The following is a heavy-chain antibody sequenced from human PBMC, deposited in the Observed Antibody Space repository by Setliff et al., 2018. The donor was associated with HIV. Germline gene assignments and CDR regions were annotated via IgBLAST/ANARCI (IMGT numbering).Heavy chain of an antibody. CDR3: SRVHSPLYYDILTGYLDY. CDR2: INSNTYGGTT. J-gene: IGHJ4*02. Sequence: GGSLRLSCAASGFTFNNYCMTWVRQAPGKGLEWVGFINSNTYGGTTDYAASVKGRFTISRDDSKSSAYLLMNSLKTEDTAVYYCSRVHSPLYYDILTGYLDYWGQGTLVTVSS. V-gene: IGHV3-49*04. CDR1: GFTFNNYC. D-gene: IGHD3-9*01.